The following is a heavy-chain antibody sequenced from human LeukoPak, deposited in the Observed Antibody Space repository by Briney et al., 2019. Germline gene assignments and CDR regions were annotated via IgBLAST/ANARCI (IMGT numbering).Heavy chain of an antibody. CDR3: ACLRGPSDY. D-gene: IGHD4-17*01. Sequence: PGGSLRLSCAASGFTFSSYEMNWVRQAPGKGLEWVSYISGSGSTIYYADSVRGRFTISRDNTKNSLYLQMDSLTADDTAVYFCACLRGPSDYWGQGTLVTVSS. J-gene: IGHJ4*02. V-gene: IGHV3-48*03. CDR2: ISGSGSTI. CDR1: GFTFSSYE.